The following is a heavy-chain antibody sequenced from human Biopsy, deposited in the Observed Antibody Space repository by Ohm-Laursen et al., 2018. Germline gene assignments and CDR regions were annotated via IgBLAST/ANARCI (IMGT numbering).Heavy chain of an antibody. CDR1: GGSISNNNYY. CDR2: IFYRGST. D-gene: IGHD3-22*01. J-gene: IGHJ5*02. CDR3: ARDYDTSGYYYIS. Sequence: TLSLTCTVSGGSISNNNYYWGWIRQPPGKGLEWIGSIFYRGSTHYKPSLKSRVNISVDTSKNQFSLKLNSVTAADTAVYYCARDYDTSGYYYISWGQGTLVTVSS. V-gene: IGHV4-39*01.